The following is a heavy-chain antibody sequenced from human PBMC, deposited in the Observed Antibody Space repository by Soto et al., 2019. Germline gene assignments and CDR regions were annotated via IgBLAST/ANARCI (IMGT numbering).Heavy chain of an antibody. J-gene: IGHJ4*02. Sequence: PGGSLRLSCEASGFTLSSYWMGWIRQAPGKGLEWVANTRQDGGQSYLVDSVQGRFTISRDNAKNSVYLQMNSLRAEDTAVYCCVRDGSTGWHFDSWGQGTLVTVSS. V-gene: IGHV3-7*01. CDR1: GFTLSSYW. CDR3: VRDGSTGWHFDS. D-gene: IGHD6-19*01. CDR2: TRQDGGQS.